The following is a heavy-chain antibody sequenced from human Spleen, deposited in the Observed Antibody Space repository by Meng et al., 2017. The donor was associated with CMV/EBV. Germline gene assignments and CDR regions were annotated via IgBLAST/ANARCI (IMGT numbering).Heavy chain of an antibody. CDR1: GASITSSSYF. V-gene: IGHV4-39*06. CDR3: AKIFPSDYYKYSMDV. J-gene: IGHJ6*02. D-gene: IGHD3-3*01. CDR2: LSYGGNI. Sequence: SETLSLTCTVSGASITSSSYFWDWIRQSPGKVLEWIGCLSYGGNIYYNSSLKSRVTISIDMSKNQFTLRLTSVTAADTAVYYCAKIFPSDYYKYSMDVWGQGTTVTVSS.